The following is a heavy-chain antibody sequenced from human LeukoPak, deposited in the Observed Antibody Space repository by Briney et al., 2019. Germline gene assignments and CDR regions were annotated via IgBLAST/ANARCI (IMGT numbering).Heavy chain of an antibody. V-gene: IGHV4-34*01. CDR1: GGSFSGYY. CDR3: ASFWRDY. Sequence: SETLSLTCAAYGGSFSGYYWSWIRQPPGKGLEWIGEINHSGSTNYNPSLKSRVTISVDTSKNQFSLKLSSVTAADTAVYYCASFWRDYWGQGTLVTVSS. CDR2: INHSGST. J-gene: IGHJ4*02. D-gene: IGHD3-3*01.